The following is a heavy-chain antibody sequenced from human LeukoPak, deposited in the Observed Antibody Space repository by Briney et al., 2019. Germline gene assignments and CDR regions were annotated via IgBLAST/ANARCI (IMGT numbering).Heavy chain of an antibody. Sequence: GASVKVSCKASGYTFTSYGISWVRQAPGQGLEWMGWISAYNGNTNYAQKLQGRVTMTTDTSTSTAYMELRSLRSDDTAVYYCARDPLNWNYEYDILTGAHGTGPGFDYWGQGTLVTVSS. V-gene: IGHV1-18*01. CDR1: GYTFTSYG. CDR2: ISAYNGNT. CDR3: ARDPLNWNYEYDILTGAHGTGPGFDY. D-gene: IGHD3-9*01. J-gene: IGHJ4*02.